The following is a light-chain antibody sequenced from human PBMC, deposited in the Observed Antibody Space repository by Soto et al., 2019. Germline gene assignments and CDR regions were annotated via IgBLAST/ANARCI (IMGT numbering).Light chain of an antibody. CDR2: EVR. V-gene: IGLV2-14*01. J-gene: IGLJ1*01. CDR1: NRDVGSYNL. CDR3: SSYTSSNTLV. Sequence: QSVLTQPASVSGSPGQSITISCTGTNRDVGSYNLVSWYQQRPGEAPKLIISEVRNRPSGISYRFTGSKSGNTASLTISGLQAEDEADYYCSSYTSSNTLVFGTGTKLTVL.